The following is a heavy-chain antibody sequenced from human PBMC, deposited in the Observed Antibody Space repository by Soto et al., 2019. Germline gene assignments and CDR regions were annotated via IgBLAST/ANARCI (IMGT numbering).Heavy chain of an antibody. D-gene: IGHD3-10*01. J-gene: IGHJ4*02. CDR1: GFTFSSYA. Sequence: GGSLRLSCAASGFTFSSYAMSWVRQAPGKGLEWVSAISGSGGSTYYADSVKGRFTISRDNSKNTLYLQMNSLRAEDTAVYYCAKDTYYYGSGSYWPVYWGQGTLVTVS. CDR3: AKDTYYYGSGSYWPVY. CDR2: ISGSGGST. V-gene: IGHV3-23*01.